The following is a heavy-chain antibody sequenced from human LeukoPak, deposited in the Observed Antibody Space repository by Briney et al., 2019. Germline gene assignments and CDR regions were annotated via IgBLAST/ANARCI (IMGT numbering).Heavy chain of an antibody. CDR1: GGSISSYY. V-gene: IGHV4-39*07. D-gene: IGHD1-26*01. CDR3: ARDRFGAQEQDAFDI. Sequence: SETLSLTCTVSGGSISSYYWAWIRQPPGKGLEWIANIFYSGITYYNTSLKSRVTISLDTSKNQFSLKLTSVTAADTAVYFCARDRFGAQEQDAFDIWGQGTLVTVSS. J-gene: IGHJ3*02. CDR2: IFYSGIT.